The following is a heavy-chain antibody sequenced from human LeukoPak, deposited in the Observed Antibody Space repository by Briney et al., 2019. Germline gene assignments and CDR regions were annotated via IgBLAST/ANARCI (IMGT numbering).Heavy chain of an antibody. Sequence: ASVKVSCKASGGTFSSYAISWVRQAPGQGLEWMGRIIPIFGTANYAQKFQGRDTITTDESTSTAYMELSSLRSEDTAVYYCARAADYGDYHDAFDIWGQGTMVTVSS. J-gene: IGHJ3*02. V-gene: IGHV1-69*05. CDR1: GGTFSSYA. CDR2: IIPIFGTA. CDR3: ARAADYGDYHDAFDI. D-gene: IGHD4-17*01.